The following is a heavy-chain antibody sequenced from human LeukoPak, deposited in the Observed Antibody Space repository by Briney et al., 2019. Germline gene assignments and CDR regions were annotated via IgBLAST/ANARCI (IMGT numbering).Heavy chain of an antibody. Sequence: PSQTLSLTCAISGDSVSSNSAAWTWIRQSPSRGLEWLGRKYYRSKWDSNYALSVKSRVTINADTSKNQISLQLNSVTPEDTAVYYCARGTAAPGFDFWGQGTLVTVSS. V-gene: IGHV6-1*01. D-gene: IGHD6-13*01. CDR3: ARGTAAPGFDF. CDR1: GDSVSSNSAA. CDR2: KYYRSKWDS. J-gene: IGHJ4*02.